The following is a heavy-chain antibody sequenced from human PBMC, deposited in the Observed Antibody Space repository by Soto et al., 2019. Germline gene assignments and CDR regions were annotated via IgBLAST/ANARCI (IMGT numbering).Heavy chain of an antibody. CDR1: GFTFSSYA. J-gene: IGHJ5*02. D-gene: IGHD1-26*01. Sequence: GGSLRLSCAASGFTFSSYAMSWVRQAPGKGLEWVSAISGSGGSTYYADSVKGRFTISRDNSKNTLYLQMNSLRAEDTAIYYCAKDGIGNNWFAPGGRGTLVTVSS. V-gene: IGHV3-23*01. CDR3: AKDGIGNNWFAP. CDR2: ISGSGGST.